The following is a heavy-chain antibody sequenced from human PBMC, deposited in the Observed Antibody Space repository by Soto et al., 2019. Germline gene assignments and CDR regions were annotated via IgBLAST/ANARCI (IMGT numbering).Heavy chain of an antibody. CDR1: GYTFTSYD. V-gene: IGHV1-8*01. CDR2: MNPNSGNT. J-gene: IGHJ4*02. CDR3: ARATDLTYAEGY. Sequence: ASVKVSCKASGYTFTSYDINWVRQATGQGLEWMGWMNPNSGNTGYAQKFQGRVTMTRNTSISTAYMELSSLRSEDTAVYYCARATDLTYAEGYWGQGTLVTVSS. D-gene: IGHD4-4*01.